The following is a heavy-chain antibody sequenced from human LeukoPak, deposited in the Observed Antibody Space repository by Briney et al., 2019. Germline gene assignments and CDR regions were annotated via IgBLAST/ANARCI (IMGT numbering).Heavy chain of an antibody. Sequence: GGSLRLSCAASGFTLSSSALSCVREAPGKGLEGVLAICGSGGSTFYADSVKGRFTISRDNSKNTLYLQMNSLRAEDTGVYYCAKGLRSYYDYMDVWGKGTTVTISS. D-gene: IGHD5-18*01. V-gene: IGHV3-23*01. CDR2: ICGSGGST. CDR3: AKGLRSYYDYMDV. J-gene: IGHJ6*03. CDR1: GFTLSSSA.